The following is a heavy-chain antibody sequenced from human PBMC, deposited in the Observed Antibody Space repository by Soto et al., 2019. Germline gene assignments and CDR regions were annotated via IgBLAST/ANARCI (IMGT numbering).Heavy chain of an antibody. CDR3: AREGDNWFDP. CDR2: IIPKFGIT. Sequence: ASVKVSCTASGDTFTSYGITWVRQAPGQGLEWMGGIIPKFGITNYAQKFQGRVTITADESTSTAYMELSSLRSEDTAVYYCAREGDNWFDPWAQGTLVTVSS. V-gene: IGHV1-69*13. CDR1: GDTFTSYG. J-gene: IGHJ5*02.